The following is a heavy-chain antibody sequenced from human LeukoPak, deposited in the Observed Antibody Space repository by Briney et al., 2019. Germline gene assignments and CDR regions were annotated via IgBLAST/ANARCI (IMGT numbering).Heavy chain of an antibody. Sequence: KSSETLSLTCTVSGGSVSSGSYYWSWIRQPPGKGLEWIGYIYYSGSTNYNPSLKSRVTISVDTSKNQFSLKLSSVTVADTAVYYCARATVYFDYWGQGTLVTVSS. CDR2: IYYSGST. CDR1: GGSVSSGSYY. J-gene: IGHJ4*02. V-gene: IGHV4-61*01. CDR3: ARATVYFDY. D-gene: IGHD4-17*01.